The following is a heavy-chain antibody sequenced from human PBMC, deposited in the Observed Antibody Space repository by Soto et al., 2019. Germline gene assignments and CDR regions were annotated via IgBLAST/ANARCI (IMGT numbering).Heavy chain of an antibody. CDR1: GFTLSSYG. V-gene: IGHV3-30*18. D-gene: IGHD6-6*01. CDR3: AKVVLSVAARPHYYYYGMDV. Sequence: PGGSLTLSCAASGFTLSSYGMHWVRQAPGKGLEWVAVISYDGSNKYYADSVKGRFTISRDNSKNTLYLQMNSLRAEDTAVYYCAKVVLSVAARPHYYYYGMDVWGQGTTVTVSS. CDR2: ISYDGSNK. J-gene: IGHJ6*02.